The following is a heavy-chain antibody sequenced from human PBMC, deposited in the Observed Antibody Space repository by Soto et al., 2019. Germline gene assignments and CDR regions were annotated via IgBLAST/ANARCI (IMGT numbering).Heavy chain of an antibody. Sequence: GGSLRLSCAASGFTFSDYYMSWIRQAPGKGLEWVSYISSSGSTIYYADSVKGRFTVSRDNAKNSLYLQMNSLRAEDTAVYYCASSRDGYNLYFDYWGQGTLVTVSS. V-gene: IGHV3-11*01. CDR1: GFTFSDYY. J-gene: IGHJ4*02. CDR2: ISSSGSTI. CDR3: ASSRDGYNLYFDY. D-gene: IGHD5-12*01.